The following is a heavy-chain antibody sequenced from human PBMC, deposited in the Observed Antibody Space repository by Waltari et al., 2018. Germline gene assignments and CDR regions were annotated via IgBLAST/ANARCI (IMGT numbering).Heavy chain of an antibody. Sequence: QLQLQESGPGLVKPSGTLSLTSTVSGGSLRSSSYYWVWIRQPPGKGLEWIGSIYYSGSTYYNPSLKSRVTISVDTSKNQFSLKLSSVTAADTAVYYCASTVYYDSSGWTYYFDYWGQGTLVTVSS. J-gene: IGHJ4*02. CDR3: ASTVYYDSSGWTYYFDY. CDR2: IYYSGST. CDR1: GGSLRSSSYY. D-gene: IGHD3-22*01. V-gene: IGHV4-39*01.